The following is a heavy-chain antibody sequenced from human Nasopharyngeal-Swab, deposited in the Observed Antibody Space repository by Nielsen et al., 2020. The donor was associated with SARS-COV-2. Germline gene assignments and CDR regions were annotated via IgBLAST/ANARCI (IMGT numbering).Heavy chain of an antibody. CDR3: ARDRRITIFGVATPALPGAFDI. CDR2: IYYSGST. D-gene: IGHD3-3*01. Sequence: RQAPGKGLEWIGYIYYSGSTNYNPFLKGRVTISVDTSKNQFSLKLSSVTAADTAVYYCARDRRITIFGVATPALPGAFDIWGQGTMVTVSS. J-gene: IGHJ3*02. V-gene: IGHV4-59*01.